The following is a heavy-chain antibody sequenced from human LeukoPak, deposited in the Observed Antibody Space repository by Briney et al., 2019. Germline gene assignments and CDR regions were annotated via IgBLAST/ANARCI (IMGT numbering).Heavy chain of an antibody. CDR1: GYTFTGYY. Sequence: ASVKVSCKASGYTFTGYYVHWVRQAPGQGLEWMGWINPNSGGTNYAQKFQGRVTMTRDTSISTANMELSRLRSDDTAVYYYARDLAAAAIDYWGQGTLVTVSS. CDR3: ARDLAAAAIDY. V-gene: IGHV1-2*02. CDR2: INPNSGGT. D-gene: IGHD6-13*01. J-gene: IGHJ4*02.